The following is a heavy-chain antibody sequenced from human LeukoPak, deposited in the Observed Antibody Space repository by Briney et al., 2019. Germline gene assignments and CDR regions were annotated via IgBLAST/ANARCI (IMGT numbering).Heavy chain of an antibody. D-gene: IGHD3-22*01. V-gene: IGHV3-7*01. CDR3: ARDLGHTYYYDSSGNESVDAFDI. CDR1: GFTFSSYW. CDR2: IKQDGSEK. J-gene: IGHJ3*02. Sequence: PGGSLRLSCAASGFTFSSYWMSWVRQAPGKGLEWVANIKQDGSEKYYVDSVKGRFTISRDNAKNSLYLQMNSLRAEDTAVYYCARDLGHTYYYDSSGNESVDAFDIWGQGTVVTVSS.